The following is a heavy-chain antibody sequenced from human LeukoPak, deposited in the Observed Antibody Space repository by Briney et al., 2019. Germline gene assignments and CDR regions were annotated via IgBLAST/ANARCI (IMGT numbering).Heavy chain of an antibody. Sequence: PGGSLRLSCAASGFTFSSYSMNWVRQAPGKGLEWVSSVGTSSTYYADSVRGRFTISRDNAKNSLYLQMNSLRDEDTAVYYCARVGSSRERDYWGQGTLVTVPS. CDR2: VGTSST. D-gene: IGHD6-13*01. V-gene: IGHV3-21*01. J-gene: IGHJ4*02. CDR3: ARVGSSRERDY. CDR1: GFTFSSYS.